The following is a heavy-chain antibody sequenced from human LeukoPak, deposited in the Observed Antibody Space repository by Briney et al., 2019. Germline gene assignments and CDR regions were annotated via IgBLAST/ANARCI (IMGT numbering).Heavy chain of an antibody. CDR1: GFTFDDYA. D-gene: IGHD6-13*01. V-gene: IGHV3-9*01. Sequence: GGSLRLSCAASGFTFDDYAMHWVRHAPGKGLEWVSGISWNSGSIGYADSVKGRFTISRDNAKNSLYLQMNSLRAEDTALYYCAKSAYSSSRTFFDYWGQGTLVTVSS. CDR3: AKSAYSSSRTFFDY. J-gene: IGHJ4*02. CDR2: ISWNSGSI.